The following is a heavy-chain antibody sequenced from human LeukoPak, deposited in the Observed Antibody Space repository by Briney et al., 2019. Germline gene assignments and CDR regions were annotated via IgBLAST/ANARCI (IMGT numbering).Heavy chain of an antibody. CDR3: ARGYHDYDFWSGYYSGRVLRFDY. CDR2: MNPYSGNT. J-gene: IGHJ4*02. V-gene: IGHV1-8*03. D-gene: IGHD3-3*01. CDR1: GYTFTSYY. Sequence: ASVKVSCKASGYTFTSYYMHWVRQAPGQGLEWMGWMNPYSGNTGYAQKFQGRVTITRNTSISTAYMELSSLRSEDTAVYYCARGYHDYDFWSGYYSGRVLRFDYWGQGTLVTVSS.